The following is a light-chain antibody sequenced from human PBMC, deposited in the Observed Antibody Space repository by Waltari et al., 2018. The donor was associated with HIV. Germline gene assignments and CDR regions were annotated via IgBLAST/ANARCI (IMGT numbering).Light chain of an antibody. Sequence: QSVLTQPPSVSGAPGQRVTISCTGNSFNIGAGYDVHWYQQFPGTAPRLLIHGNTNRPSGVPDRFPGSKSDTSASLAITGLEAEDEADYYCQSYDRSLTGWVFGGGTKLTVL. V-gene: IGLV1-40*01. CDR3: QSYDRSLTGWV. J-gene: IGLJ3*02. CDR2: GNT. CDR1: SFNIGAGYD.